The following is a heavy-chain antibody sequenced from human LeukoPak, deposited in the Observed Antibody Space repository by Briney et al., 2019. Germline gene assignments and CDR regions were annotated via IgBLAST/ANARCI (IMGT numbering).Heavy chain of an antibody. V-gene: IGHV3-23*01. CDR1: GFTFSSYA. CDR3: AKTGYDILTGYYPGYFDY. CDR2: ISGSGGST. D-gene: IGHD3-9*01. Sequence: PGGSLRLSCAASGFTFSSYAMSWVRQAPGEGLEWVSAISGSGGSTYYADSVKGRFTISRDNSKNTLYLQMNSLRPEDTAVYYCAKTGYDILTGYYPGYFDYWGQGTLVTVSS. J-gene: IGHJ4*02.